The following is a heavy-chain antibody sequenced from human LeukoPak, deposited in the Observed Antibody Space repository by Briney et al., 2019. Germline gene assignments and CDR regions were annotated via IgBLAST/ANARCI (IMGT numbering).Heavy chain of an antibody. CDR3: ARVVNYYGSGSYFDP. CDR1: RYTFTSYA. V-gene: IGHV1-3*01. D-gene: IGHD3-10*01. CDR2: INAGNGNT. J-gene: IGHJ5*02. Sequence: ASVKVSCKASRYTFTSYAMHWVRQAPGQRLEWMGWINAGNGNTKYSQKFQGRVTITRDTSASTAYMELSSLRSEDTAVYYCARVVNYYGSGSYFDPWGQGTLVTVSS.